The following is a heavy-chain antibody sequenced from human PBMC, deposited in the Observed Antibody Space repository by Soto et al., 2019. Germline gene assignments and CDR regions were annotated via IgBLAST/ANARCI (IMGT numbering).Heavy chain of an antibody. CDR3: ASDMSPT. V-gene: IGHV1-8*01. CDR2: MNPNSGHT. CDR1: GYTFTSHD. J-gene: IGHJ5*02. Sequence: QVQLVQSGAEVKKPGASVKVSCKASGYTFTSHDINWMRQATGQGLEWMGWMNPNSGHTNYAQKFQGRVTMTRDTSISTAYMELTSLRSEDTAIYYCASDMSPTWGQGTLVIVSS.